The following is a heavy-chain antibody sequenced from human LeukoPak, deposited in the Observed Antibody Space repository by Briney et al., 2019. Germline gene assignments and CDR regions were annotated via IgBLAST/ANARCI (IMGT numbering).Heavy chain of an antibody. CDR3: AHLVVVAATLDY. D-gene: IGHD2-15*01. CDR1: GFSLSASGVG. Sequence: AGPTLVKPTQTLTLTCTFSGFSLSASGVGVGWIRKPPGRALEWLALIYWNGDKRYSPSLKSRLTITKDSSQNQVVLTVTNMDPVDTATYYCAHLVVVAATLDYWGQGTLVTVSS. CDR2: IYWNGDK. V-gene: IGHV2-5*01. J-gene: IGHJ4*02.